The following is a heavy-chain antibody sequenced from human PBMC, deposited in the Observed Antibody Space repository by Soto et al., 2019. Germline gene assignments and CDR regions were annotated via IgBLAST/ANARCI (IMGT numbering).Heavy chain of an antibody. CDR3: ARDLAVAALYGMDV. J-gene: IGHJ6*02. V-gene: IGHV3-11*01. D-gene: IGHD6-19*01. Sequence: GGSLRLSCAASGFTFSDYYMSWIRQAPGKWLEWVSYISSSGSTIYYADSVKGRFTISRDNAKNSLYLQMNSLRAEDTAVYYCARDLAVAALYGMDVWGPGXTVTVYS. CDR1: GFTFSDYY. CDR2: ISSSGSTI.